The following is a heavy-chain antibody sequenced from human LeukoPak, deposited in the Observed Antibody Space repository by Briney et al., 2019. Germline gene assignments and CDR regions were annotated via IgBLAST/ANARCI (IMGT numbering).Heavy chain of an antibody. J-gene: IGHJ4*02. CDR2: IYYSGST. V-gene: IGHV4-39*01. CDR1: GGSVSSSSYY. CDR3: ARRTFRYYFDY. D-gene: IGHD3-16*01. Sequence: SETLSLTCSVSGGSVSSSSYYWGSIRQPPGKGLEWIGSIYYSGSTYYNPSLKSRVTISVDTSKNQFSLKLSSVTAADTAVYYCARRTFRYYFDYWGQGTLVTVSS.